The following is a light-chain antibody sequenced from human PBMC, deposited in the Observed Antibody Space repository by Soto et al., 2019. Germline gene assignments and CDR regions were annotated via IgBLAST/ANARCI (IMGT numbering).Light chain of an antibody. J-gene: IGLJ2*01. Sequence: QSALTQPASVSGSLGQSITISCIGTSSDVGVYNYVSWYQQHPGKAPKLMIYEVTHRPSGVSNRFSGSKSANPASLTISGLQAEDEAVYYCSSYTTTTTVDFGGGTKLTVL. CDR3: SSYTTTTTVD. CDR1: SSDVGVYNY. V-gene: IGLV2-14*01. CDR2: EVT.